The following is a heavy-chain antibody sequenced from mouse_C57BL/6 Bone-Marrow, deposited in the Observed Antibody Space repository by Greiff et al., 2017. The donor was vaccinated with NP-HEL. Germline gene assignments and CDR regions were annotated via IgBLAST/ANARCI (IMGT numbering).Heavy chain of an antibody. CDR3: ARSLSSEQNYYAMDY. CDR1: GYTFTSYG. V-gene: IGHV1-81*01. CDR2: IYPRSGNT. D-gene: IGHD1-1*01. J-gene: IGHJ4*01. Sequence: QVQLQQSGAELARPGASVKLSCKASGYTFTSYGISWVKQRTGQGLEWIGEIYPRSGNTYYNEKFKGKATLTADKSSSTAYMELRSLTSEDSAVYFCARSLSSEQNYYAMDYWGQGTSVTVSS.